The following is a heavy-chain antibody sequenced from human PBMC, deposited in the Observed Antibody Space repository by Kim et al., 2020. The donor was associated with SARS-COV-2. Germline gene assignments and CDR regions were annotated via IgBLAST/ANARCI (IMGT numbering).Heavy chain of an antibody. D-gene: IGHD6-13*01. CDR3: ARDPYGIAGGAFDI. J-gene: IGHJ3*02. Sequence: GGSLRLSCAASGFIVSNHYLSWVRQAPGKGLEWVSVIYSGGSTYYADSVKGRFTISRDNSKNTLYLQMNSLRAEDTAVYYCARDPYGIAGGAFDIWGQGTMVTVSS. CDR2: IYSGGST. CDR1: GFIVSNHY. V-gene: IGHV3-66*02.